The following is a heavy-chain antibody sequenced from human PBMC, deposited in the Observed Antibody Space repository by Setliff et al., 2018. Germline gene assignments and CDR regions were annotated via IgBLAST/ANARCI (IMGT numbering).Heavy chain of an antibody. CDR1: GGSMTSYY. D-gene: IGHD6-19*01. Sequence: KPSETLSLTCTVSGGSMTSYYWSWIRQPAGKGLEWIGRICSSENTIGHIYIGGSANYNPSLKSRVTMSIDTSKNQFSLKLNSVTAADMAVYYCAREQWLDPPGYYYMDVWAKGTTVTVSS. CDR3: AREQWLDPPGYYYMDV. J-gene: IGHJ6*03. V-gene: IGHV4-4*07. CDR2: ICSSENTIGHIYIGGSA.